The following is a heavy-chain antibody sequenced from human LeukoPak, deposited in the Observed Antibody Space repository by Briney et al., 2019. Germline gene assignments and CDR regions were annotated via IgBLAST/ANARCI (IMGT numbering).Heavy chain of an antibody. CDR2: IRSKAYGGTT. V-gene: IGHV3-49*03. J-gene: IGHJ3*02. CDR3: TSAYDYGDYLDAFGI. CDR1: GFTFGDYA. D-gene: IGHD4-17*01. Sequence: GGSLRLSCTASGFTFGDYAMSWFRQAPGKGLEWVGFIRSKAYGGTTEYAASVKGRFTISRDDSKSIAYLQMNSLKTEDTAVYYCTSAYDYGDYLDAFGIWGQGTMVTVSS.